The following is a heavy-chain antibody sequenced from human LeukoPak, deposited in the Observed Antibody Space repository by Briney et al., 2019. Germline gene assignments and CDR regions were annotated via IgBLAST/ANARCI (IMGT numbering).Heavy chain of an antibody. D-gene: IGHD3-10*01. J-gene: IGHJ4*02. Sequence: SETLSLTCTVSGGSISSYYWSWIRQPPGKGLEWIGYIYYSGSTSYNPSLKSRVTISIDTSKNEFSLKLNSVTAADTAVYYCVRGFGDPDGFDYWGQGTLVTVSS. V-gene: IGHV4-59*08. CDR2: IYYSGST. CDR1: GGSISSYY. CDR3: VRGFGDPDGFDY.